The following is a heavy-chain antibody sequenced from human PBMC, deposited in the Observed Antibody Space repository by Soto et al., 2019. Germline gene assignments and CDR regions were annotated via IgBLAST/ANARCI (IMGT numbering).Heavy chain of an antibody. V-gene: IGHV4-59*01. CDR1: GGSISSYY. CDR2: IYYSGST. D-gene: IGHD3-22*01. J-gene: IGHJ4*02. Sequence: PSETLSLTCTVSGGSISSYYWSWIRQPPGKGLEWIGYIYYSGSTNYNPSIKSRVTISVDTSKNQFSLKLSSVTAADTAVYYCARGRINYYDSSGYYSGPIDYWGQGTLVTVS. CDR3: ARGRINYYDSSGYYSGPIDY.